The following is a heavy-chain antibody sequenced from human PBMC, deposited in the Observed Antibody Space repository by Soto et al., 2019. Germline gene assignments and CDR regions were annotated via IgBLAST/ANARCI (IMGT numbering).Heavy chain of an antibody. V-gene: IGHV4-59*12. CDR2: IYYGGST. J-gene: IGHJ4*02. D-gene: IGHD6-19*01. CDR1: GGSISTYC. CDR3: AKYSSGWYHPFGY. Sequence: SETLSLTCTVSGGSISTYCWSWIRQPPGKGLEWIGYIYYGGSTSYNPSLKSRVTISVDRSKNQFSLKLSSVTAEDTAVYYCAKYSSGWYHPFGYWGQGTLVTVSS.